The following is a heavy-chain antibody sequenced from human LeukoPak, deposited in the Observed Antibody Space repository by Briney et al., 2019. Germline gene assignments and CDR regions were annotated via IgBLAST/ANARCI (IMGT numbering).Heavy chain of an antibody. D-gene: IGHD3-22*01. CDR1: GFTFDDYA. CDR2: ISGVGGST. Sequence: GGSLRLSCAASGFTFDDYAMHWGRQAPGKGLEWVSLISGVGGSTYYADSVKGRFTISRDNTKNSLYLQMNSLRTEDTALYYCAKALYPADYYDSSGLPHGMDVWGQGTTVTVSS. CDR3: AKALYPADYYDSSGLPHGMDV. J-gene: IGHJ6*02. V-gene: IGHV3-43*02.